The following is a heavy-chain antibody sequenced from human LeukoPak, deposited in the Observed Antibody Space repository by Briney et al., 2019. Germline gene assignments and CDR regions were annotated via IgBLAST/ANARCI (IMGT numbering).Heavy chain of an antibody. D-gene: IGHD3-10*01. CDR1: GASVTIGGFY. Sequence: SETLSLTCSVSGASVTIGGFYWGWLRQPPGNGPEWIATVYYTGSTYYNPSLKSRVTISIDTSKNQFSLRLTSVTTTDTAIYHCARHSGSGSLSRPFDPWGQGTLVAVSS. CDR2: VYYTGST. CDR3: ARHSGSGSLSRPFDP. V-gene: IGHV4-39*01. J-gene: IGHJ5*02.